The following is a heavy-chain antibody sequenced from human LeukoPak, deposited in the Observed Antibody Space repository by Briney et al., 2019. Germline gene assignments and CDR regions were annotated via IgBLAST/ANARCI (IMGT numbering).Heavy chain of an antibody. CDR3: AGFTIFGVTRDY. J-gene: IGHJ4*02. CDR2: INLSRST. CDR1: LGSICRAGYY. V-gene: IGHV4-31*11. D-gene: IGHD3-3*01. Sequence: SRTPCVSSALPLGSICRAGYYPSSIRQHPGNGLEWLGYINLSRSTYYKPSLKSRVTISVDTSKNKFSLKLSSVTAADTAVYYCAGFTIFGVTRDYWGQGTLVTVSS.